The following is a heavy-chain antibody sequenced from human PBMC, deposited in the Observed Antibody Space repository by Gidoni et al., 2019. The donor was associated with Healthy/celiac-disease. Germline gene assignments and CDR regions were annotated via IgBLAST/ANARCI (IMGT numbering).Heavy chain of an antibody. Sequence: QVQLQESGPGLVKPSQTLSLTCTVPGGSISRGYSYWSWIRQPPGKGLEWIGYIYYSGSTYYNPSLKSRVTISVDTSKNQFSLKLSSVTAADTAVYYCARVWGKMATTYFDYWGQGTLVTVSS. J-gene: IGHJ4*02. CDR3: ARVWGKMATTYFDY. V-gene: IGHV4-30-4*01. CDR1: GGSISRGYSY. D-gene: IGHD5-12*01. CDR2: IYYSGST.